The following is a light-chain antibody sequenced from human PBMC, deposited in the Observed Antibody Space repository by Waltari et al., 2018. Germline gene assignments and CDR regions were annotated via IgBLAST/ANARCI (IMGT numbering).Light chain of an antibody. CDR3: QQTYSNFRT. CDR1: QRISSY. CDR2: SAS. J-gene: IGKJ1*01. Sequence: DIQMTQQPSSLLASAADSVTIACRASQRISSYLNWYQQKPGQAPKLLIYSASSLQSEVPSRFSGSGFGTDFTLTINSLQPEDFAIYYCQQTYSNFRTFGQGTKVDVK. V-gene: IGKV1-39*01.